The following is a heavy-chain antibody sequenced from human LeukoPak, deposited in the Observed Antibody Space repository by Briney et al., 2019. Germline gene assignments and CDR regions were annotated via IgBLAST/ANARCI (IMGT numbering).Heavy chain of an antibody. V-gene: IGHV4-61*02. CDR3: ARAGLMYYYDSSGYYYQGWFDP. CDR2: IYTSGST. CDR1: GGSISSGSYY. J-gene: IGHJ5*02. Sequence: PSETLSLTCTVSGGSISSGSYYWSWLRQPAGKGLEWIGRIYTSGSTNYNPCLKSRVTISVDTSKTPCSLKLSSVTAADTAVYYCARAGLMYYYDSSGYYYQGWFDPWGQGTLVTVSS. D-gene: IGHD3-22*01.